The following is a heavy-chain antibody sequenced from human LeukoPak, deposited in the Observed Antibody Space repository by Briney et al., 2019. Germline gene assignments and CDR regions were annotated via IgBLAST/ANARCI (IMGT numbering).Heavy chain of an antibody. J-gene: IGHJ6*03. CDR3: ARHAHYSYYMDV. CDR2: IYYSGST. V-gene: IGHV4-39*01. CDR1: GGSITSSSYY. Sequence: AETLSLTCTVSGGSITSSSYYWGWIRQPPGKGLEWIGSIYYSGSTYYNPSLKSRLTISVDTSKNQFSLNLSSVTAADTAVYYCARHAHYSYYMDVWGKGTTVTVSS.